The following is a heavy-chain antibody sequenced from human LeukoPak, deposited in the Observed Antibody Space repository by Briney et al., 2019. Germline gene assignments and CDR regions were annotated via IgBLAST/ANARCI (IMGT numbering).Heavy chain of an antibody. CDR1: GGSISSGIYY. V-gene: IGHV4-61*02. J-gene: IGHJ6*03. CDR2: IHTSGGT. CDR3: ARGYSYYYYMDV. Sequence: PSETLSLTCTVSGGSISSGIYYWSWIRQPAGEGLEWIGRIHTSGGTIYNPSLKSRVTISLDTSKSQFSLRLSSVTAADTAVYYCARGYSYYYYMDVWGKGTTVTISS.